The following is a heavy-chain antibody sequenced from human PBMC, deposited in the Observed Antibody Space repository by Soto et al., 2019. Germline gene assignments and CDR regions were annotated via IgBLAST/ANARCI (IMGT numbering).Heavy chain of an antibody. V-gene: IGHV1-18*01. CDR2: ISGFNDDT. Sequence: QVQLVQSGAEMKNPGASVKVSCKASGYTFTSYGISWVRQAPGQGLEWMAWISGFNDDTNRAQNLQRRVTMTKDTPRCTAYMELRSMKSDATAVYFCARSGSYYPGRNWFGPWGQGTLVTVSS. CDR3: ARSGSYYPGRNWFGP. J-gene: IGHJ5*02. CDR1: GYTFTSYG. D-gene: IGHD3-10*01.